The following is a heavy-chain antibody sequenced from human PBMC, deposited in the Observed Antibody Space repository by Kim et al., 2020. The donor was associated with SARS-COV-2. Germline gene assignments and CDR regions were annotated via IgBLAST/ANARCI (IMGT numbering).Heavy chain of an antibody. CDR2: ISGSGGST. J-gene: IGHJ4*02. V-gene: IGHV3-23*01. CDR3: AKGGTGITIFGVVILEDYFDY. D-gene: IGHD3-3*01. CDR1: GFTFSSYA. Sequence: GGSLRLSCAASGFTFSSYAMSWVRQAPGKGLEWVSAISGSGGSTYYADSVKGRFPISRNNSKNTLYLQMNSLRAEDTAVYYCAKGGTGITIFGVVILEDYFDYWGQGTLVTVSS.